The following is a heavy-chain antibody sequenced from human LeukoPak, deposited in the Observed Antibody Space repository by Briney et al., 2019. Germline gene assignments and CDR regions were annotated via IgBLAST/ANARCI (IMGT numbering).Heavy chain of an antibody. CDR1: GFTFTSFG. V-gene: IGHV1-69*05. Sequence: SVKVSCKASGFTFTSFGFSWVRQAPGQGLEWMGGIIPIFGTANYAQKFQGRVTITTDESTSTAYMELSSLRSEDTAVYYCARDRREYIAAAGPPDFDYWGQGTLVTVSS. D-gene: IGHD6-13*01. J-gene: IGHJ4*02. CDR3: ARDRREYIAAAGPPDFDY. CDR2: IIPIFGTA.